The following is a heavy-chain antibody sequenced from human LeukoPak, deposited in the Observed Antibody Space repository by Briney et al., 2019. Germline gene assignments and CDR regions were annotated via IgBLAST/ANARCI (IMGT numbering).Heavy chain of an antibody. Sequence: GGSLRLSCAAPGFTYYNYAMSWVRQAPGKGLEWVSAISGSGGSTFYADSVKGRFTISRDNSKNTLYLQMNSLRAEDTAVYYCAKDLWSGAFDYWGQGTLVTVSS. J-gene: IGHJ4*02. CDR1: GFTYYNYA. V-gene: IGHV3-23*01. D-gene: IGHD3-3*01. CDR3: AKDLWSGAFDY. CDR2: ISGSGGST.